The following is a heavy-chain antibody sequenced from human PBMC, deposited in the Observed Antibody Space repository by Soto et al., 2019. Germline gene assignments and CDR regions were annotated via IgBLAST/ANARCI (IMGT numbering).Heavy chain of an antibody. D-gene: IGHD2-15*01. CDR3: ARGLGSGGSCYSGCAFDI. Sequence: QVQLVESGGGVVQPGRSLRLSCAASGFTLSSYGMHWVRQAPGKGLEWVAVIWYDGSNKYYADSVKGRFTISRDNSKNTLYLQMNSLRAEDTAVYYCARGLGSGGSCYSGCAFDIWGQGTMVTVSS. J-gene: IGHJ3*02. CDR1: GFTLSSYG. CDR2: IWYDGSNK. V-gene: IGHV3-33*01.